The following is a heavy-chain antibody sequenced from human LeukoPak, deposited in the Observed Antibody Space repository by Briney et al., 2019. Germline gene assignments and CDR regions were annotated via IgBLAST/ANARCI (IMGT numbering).Heavy chain of an antibody. CDR2: IYTDGSST. Sequence: GGSLRLSCAASGFTFSNYWMHWARQAPGKGLVWASRIYTDGSSTNYADSVKGRFTISRDNAKNTLYLQMNSLRGEDTAVYYCARGASNRFDYWGQGTLVTVSS. J-gene: IGHJ4*02. CDR1: GFTFSNYW. CDR3: ARGASNRFDY. D-gene: IGHD1-14*01. V-gene: IGHV3-74*01.